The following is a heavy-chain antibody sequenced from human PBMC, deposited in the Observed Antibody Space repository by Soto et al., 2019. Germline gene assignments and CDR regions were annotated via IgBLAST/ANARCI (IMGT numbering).Heavy chain of an antibody. CDR1: GFSLDTSGVG. Sequence: SGPTLVNPTQTLTLTCTFSGFSLDTSGVGVGWIRQPPGKALEWLTLIYWDDDKRYSPSLRSRLTITKDTSKNQVVLTMTNMDPGETAPIFCSHQGSRVASYGMDVWGQGTTVTVSS. CDR3: SHQGSRVASYGMDV. CDR2: IYWDDDK. J-gene: IGHJ6*02. D-gene: IGHD2-15*01. V-gene: IGHV2-5*02.